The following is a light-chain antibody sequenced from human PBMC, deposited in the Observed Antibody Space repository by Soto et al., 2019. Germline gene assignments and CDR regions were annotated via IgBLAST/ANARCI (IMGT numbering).Light chain of an antibody. CDR3: LLWYGGADF. J-gene: IGLJ1*01. CDR1: TGAVTKGFS. Sequence: LVSQEPSLTVSPGGTVTLTCASSTGAVTKGFSPNWLQQRPGQPPRALIYSINKTHSWTPARFSGSLLGGKAALTLSGVQPEDEAVYYCLLWYGGADFCGPGTKVTVI. CDR2: SIN. V-gene: IGLV7-43*01.